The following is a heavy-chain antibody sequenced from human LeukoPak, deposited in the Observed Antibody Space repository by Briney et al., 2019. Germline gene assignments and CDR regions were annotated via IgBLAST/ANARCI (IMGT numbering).Heavy chain of an antibody. J-gene: IGHJ5*02. D-gene: IGHD5-18*01. CDR2: INHSGST. V-gene: IGHV4-34*01. CDR1: GGSFSGYY. Sequence: SETLSLTCAVYGGSFSGYYWSWIRQPPGKGLEWIGEINHSGSTNYNPSLKSRVTISVDTSKNQFSLKLSSATAADTAVYYCARGRGGYSYGYLDSWFDPWGQGTLVTVSS. CDR3: ARGRGGYSYGYLDSWFDP.